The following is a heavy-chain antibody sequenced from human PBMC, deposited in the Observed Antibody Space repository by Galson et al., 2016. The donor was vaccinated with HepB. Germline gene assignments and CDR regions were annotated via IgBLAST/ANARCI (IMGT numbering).Heavy chain of an antibody. Sequence: SETLSLTCTVSGGSVSSYYWSWIRQPPGKGLEWIGYIFHSGTTNYNPSLKSRVTISKDTSKNQFSLELTSVTAADTAVYYCARNYDTATFDHWGQGTLVTVSS. CDR2: IFHSGTT. D-gene: IGHD3-22*01. V-gene: IGHV4-59*02. CDR3: ARNYDTATFDH. J-gene: IGHJ4*02. CDR1: GGSVSSYY.